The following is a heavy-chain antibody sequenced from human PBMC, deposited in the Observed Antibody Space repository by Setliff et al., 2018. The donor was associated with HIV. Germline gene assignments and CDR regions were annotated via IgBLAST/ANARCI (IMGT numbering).Heavy chain of an antibody. V-gene: IGHV1-69*13. Sequence: SVKVSCKASGGTFSSFAISWVRQAPGQGLEWMGGIIPIFGTTKYPLKFQGRVTITADESTTTAYMEVSRLRSEDTAVYYCASLTYCGGDCYSTGASDTWGQGTMVTVSS. D-gene: IGHD2-21*01. CDR1: GGTFSSFA. CDR2: IIPIFGTT. CDR3: ASLTYCGGDCYSTGASDT. J-gene: IGHJ3*02.